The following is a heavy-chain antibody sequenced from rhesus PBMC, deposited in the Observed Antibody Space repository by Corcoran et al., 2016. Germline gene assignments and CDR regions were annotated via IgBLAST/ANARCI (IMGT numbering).Heavy chain of an antibody. J-gene: IGHJ4*01. CDR1: GGSLSGYY. Sequence: QVQLQESGPGLVKPSETLSLPGAVSGGSLSGYYWNWLLQPPGKGPEWVGYIGGSSGSTYYNPSLKSRVTISTDTSKNQFSLKLSSVTAADTAVYYCARNFMGFPYSSSSDHFDYWGQGVLVTVSS. D-gene: IGHD6-43*01. CDR3: ARNFMGFPYSSSSDHFDY. V-gene: IGHV4-165*02. CDR2: IGGSSGST.